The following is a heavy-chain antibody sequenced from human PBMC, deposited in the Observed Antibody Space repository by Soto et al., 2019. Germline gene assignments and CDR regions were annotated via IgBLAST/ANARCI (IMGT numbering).Heavy chain of an antibody. D-gene: IGHD4-4*01. Sequence: LRLSCAAPGFTFSSYAMHWVRQAPGTGLEWVAVISYEGSNKYYADSVKGRFTISRDNSKNTLYLQMNSLRTEDTAVYYCARVLGGMATVPFDYWGQGALVTVSS. CDR2: ISYEGSNK. CDR3: ARVLGGMATVPFDY. CDR1: GFTFSSYA. V-gene: IGHV3-30-3*01. J-gene: IGHJ4*02.